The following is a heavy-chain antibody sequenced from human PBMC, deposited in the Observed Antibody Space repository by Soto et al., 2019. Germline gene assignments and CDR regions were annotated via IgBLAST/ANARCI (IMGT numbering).Heavy chain of an antibody. J-gene: IGHJ4*02. D-gene: IGHD3-10*01. CDR2: IRQDGGAQ. CDR3: VRGGHGSGSYLGSY. V-gene: IGHV3-7*03. CDR1: GFTFTTYW. Sequence: EVQLVESGGGLAQPGGSLRLSCVASGFTFTTYWMSWVRQAPGKGLEWVANIRQDGGAQYYVDSVKGRFTISRDNAKNSVYLQMDSLRAEGTAVYYCVRGGHGSGSYLGSYWGQGILVTVSS.